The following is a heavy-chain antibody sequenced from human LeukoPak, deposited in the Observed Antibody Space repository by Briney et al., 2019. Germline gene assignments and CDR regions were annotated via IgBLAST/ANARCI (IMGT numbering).Heavy chain of an antibody. J-gene: IGHJ4*02. CDR3: ARERSSYGYFDY. Sequence: GGSLRLSCAASGFTFSSYSRNWVRQAPGEGLEWFSSISSSSSYIYYADSVKGRFTISRDNAKNSLYLQMNSLRAEDTAVYYWARERSSYGYFDYGGQEPLVTVS. D-gene: IGHD3-16*01. CDR2: ISSSSSYI. CDR1: GFTFSSYS. V-gene: IGHV3-21*01.